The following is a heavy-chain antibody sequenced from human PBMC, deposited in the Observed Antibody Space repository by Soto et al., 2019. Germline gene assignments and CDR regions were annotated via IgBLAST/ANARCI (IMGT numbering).Heavy chain of an antibody. Sequence: QVQLQESGPGLVKPSQTPSLTCNVSNGSINSVVHYWSWIRQHPEKGLEWIAYIHSSGNTYYNPSLKSRLSMSIATSKNQFFLRLSSVTAADTAVYYCAREIYGMDVWGQGTTVTVSS. CDR2: IHSSGNT. V-gene: IGHV4-31*03. J-gene: IGHJ6*02. CDR1: NGSINSVVHY. CDR3: AREIYGMDV.